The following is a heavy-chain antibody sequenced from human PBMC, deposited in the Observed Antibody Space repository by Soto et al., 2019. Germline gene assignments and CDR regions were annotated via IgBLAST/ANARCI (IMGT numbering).Heavy chain of an antibody. D-gene: IGHD6-13*01. J-gene: IGHJ4*02. CDR3: AKARGMAAAGSVLYFDY. CDR2: ISGSGGST. Sequence: SLRLSCAASGFTFSSYAMSWVRQAPGKGLEWVSAISGSGGSTYYADSVKGRFTISRDNSKNTLYLQMNSLRAEDTAVYYCAKARGMAAAGSVLYFDYWGQGTLVTVSS. CDR1: GFTFSSYA. V-gene: IGHV3-23*01.